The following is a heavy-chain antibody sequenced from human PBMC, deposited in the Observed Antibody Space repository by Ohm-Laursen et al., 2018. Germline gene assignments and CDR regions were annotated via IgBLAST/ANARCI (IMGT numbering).Heavy chain of an antibody. V-gene: IGHV1-46*01. CDR3: ARDRRYSSGWTDAFDI. Sequence: SVKVSCKASGYSFPNYYLHWVRQAPGQGLEWMGIINPSGGNTRYSQKFQGRVTMTKDTSTVYMELSSLRSEDTALYYCARDRRYSSGWTDAFDIWGQGAMVTVSS. J-gene: IGHJ3*02. D-gene: IGHD6-19*01. CDR1: GYSFPNYY. CDR2: INPSGGNT.